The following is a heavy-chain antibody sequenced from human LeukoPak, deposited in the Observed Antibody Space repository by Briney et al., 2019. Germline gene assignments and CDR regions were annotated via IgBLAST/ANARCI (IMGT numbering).Heavy chain of an antibody. D-gene: IGHD3-3*01. CDR3: ASPRITIFGVDIPTGAFDI. J-gene: IGHJ3*02. CDR1: GFTFSSYG. V-gene: IGHV3-21*01. Sequence: GGSLRLSCAASGFTFSSYGMNWVRQAPGKGLEWVSSISSSSSYIYYADSVKGRFTISRDNAKNSLYLQMNSLRAEDTAVYYCASPRITIFGVDIPTGAFDIWGQGTMVTVSS. CDR2: ISSSSSYI.